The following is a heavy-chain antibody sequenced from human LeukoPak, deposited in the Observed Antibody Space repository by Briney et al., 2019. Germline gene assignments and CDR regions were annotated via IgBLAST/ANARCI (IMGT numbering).Heavy chain of an antibody. Sequence: PGGSLRLSCAASGFTVSSNYMSWVRQAPGKGLEWVSFIYSGGSTYYADSVKGRFTISRDNSKNTLHLQMNSLRAEDTAVYYCANSRVDYFDYWGQGTLVTVSS. V-gene: IGHV3-53*01. CDR3: ANSRVDYFDY. CDR2: IYSGGST. D-gene: IGHD2-15*01. J-gene: IGHJ4*02. CDR1: GFTVSSNY.